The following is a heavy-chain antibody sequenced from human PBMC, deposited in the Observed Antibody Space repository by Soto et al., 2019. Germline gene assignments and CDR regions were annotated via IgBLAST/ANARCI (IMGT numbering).Heavy chain of an antibody. D-gene: IGHD2-2*01. CDR3: AREDIVVVPAADYYYMDV. J-gene: IGHJ6*03. CDR1: GGTFSSYT. CDR2: IIPILGLA. V-gene: IGHV1-69*08. Sequence: QVQLVQSGAEVTTPGSSVKVSCKASGGTFSSYTISWVRQAPGPGLEWMGRIIPILGLANYAQTFQGRVTITADKSTRTAYMELSSLRSEDTAVYYCAREDIVVVPAADYYYMDVWGKGTTVTVSS.